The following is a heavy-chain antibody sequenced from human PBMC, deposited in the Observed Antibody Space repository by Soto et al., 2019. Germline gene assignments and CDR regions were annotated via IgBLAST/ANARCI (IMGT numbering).Heavy chain of an antibody. CDR2: ITSDTNTI. Sequence: EVQLVESGGGLVQPGGSLRLTCVASGFPFSIYSMNWVRQAPGKGLEWSSYITSDTNTIKYADSVKGRFTISRDNAKNLVYLKMNSLRDEDTAVHFCARSVEGHFDYWGQGTVVTVSS. CDR1: GFPFSIYS. J-gene: IGHJ4*02. CDR3: ARSVEGHFDY. D-gene: IGHD6-19*01. V-gene: IGHV3-48*02.